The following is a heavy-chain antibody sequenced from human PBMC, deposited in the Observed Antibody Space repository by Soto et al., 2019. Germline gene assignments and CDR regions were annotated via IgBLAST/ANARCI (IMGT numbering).Heavy chain of an antibody. CDR1: GFTFSSYG. D-gene: IGHD2-15*01. J-gene: IGHJ4*02. CDR2: IWYDGSNK. Sequence: QVQLVESGGGVVQPGRSLRLSCAASGFTFSSYGMHWVRQAPGKGLEWVAVIWYDGSNKYYADSVKGRFTISRDNSKNMLYLQMNSLRAEDTAVYYCARDGSSDGYNFDYWGQGTLVTVSS. CDR3: ARDGSSDGYNFDY. V-gene: IGHV3-33*01.